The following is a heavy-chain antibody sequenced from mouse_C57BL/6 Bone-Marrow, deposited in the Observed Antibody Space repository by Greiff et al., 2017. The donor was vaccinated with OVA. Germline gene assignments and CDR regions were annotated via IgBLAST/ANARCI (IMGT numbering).Heavy chain of an antibody. Sequence: EVKVVESGPGLAKPSQTLSLTCSVTGYSITSDYWNWIRKFPGNKLEYMGYISYSGSTYYNPSLKSRISITRDTSKNQYYLQLNSVTTEDTATYYCARAGYSNYYGRAMDYWGQGTSVTVSS. D-gene: IGHD1-1*01. CDR3: ARAGYSNYYGRAMDY. V-gene: IGHV3-8*01. CDR1: GYSITSDY. CDR2: ISYSGST. J-gene: IGHJ4*01.